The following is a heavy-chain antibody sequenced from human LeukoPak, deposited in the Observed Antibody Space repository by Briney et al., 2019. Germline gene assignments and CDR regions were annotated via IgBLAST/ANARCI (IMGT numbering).Heavy chain of an antibody. CDR3: ATGGVKWIQLWSVY. CDR1: GYTLTELS. Sequence: ASVKVSCKVSGYTLTELSMHWVRQAPGKGLEWMGGFDPEDGETIYAQKFQGRVTMTEDTSTDTAYMEPSSLRSEDTAVYYCATGGVKWIQLWSVYWGQGTLVTVSS. CDR2: FDPEDGET. V-gene: IGHV1-24*01. D-gene: IGHD5-18*01. J-gene: IGHJ4*02.